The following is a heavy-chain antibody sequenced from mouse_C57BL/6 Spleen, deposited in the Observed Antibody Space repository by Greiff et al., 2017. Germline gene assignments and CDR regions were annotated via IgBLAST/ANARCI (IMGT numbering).Heavy chain of an antibody. V-gene: IGHV1-42*01. CDR1: GYSFTGYY. D-gene: IGHD3-2*02. Sequence: EVQLQQSGPELVKPGASVKISCKASGYSFTGYYMNWVKQSPEKSLEWIGEINPSTGGTTYNQKFKAKATLTVDKSSSTAYMQLKSLTSEDSAVYYCAKTAQATAWFAYWGQGTLVTVSA. J-gene: IGHJ3*01. CDR2: INPSTGGT. CDR3: AKTAQATAWFAY.